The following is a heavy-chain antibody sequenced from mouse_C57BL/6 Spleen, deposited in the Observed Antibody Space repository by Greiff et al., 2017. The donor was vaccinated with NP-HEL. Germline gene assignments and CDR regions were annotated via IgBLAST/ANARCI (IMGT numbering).Heavy chain of an antibody. V-gene: IGHV1-69*01. CDR1: GYTFTSYW. CDR3: ARWGLGSSNYYAMDY. J-gene: IGHJ4*01. Sequence: QVQLQQPGAELVMPGASVKLSCKASGYTFTSYWMHWVKQRPGQGLEWIGEIDPSDSYTNYNQKFKGKSTLTVDKSSSTAYMQLSSPTSEDSAVYYCARWGLGSSNYYAMDYWGQGTSVTVSS. CDR2: IDPSDSYT. D-gene: IGHD1-1*01.